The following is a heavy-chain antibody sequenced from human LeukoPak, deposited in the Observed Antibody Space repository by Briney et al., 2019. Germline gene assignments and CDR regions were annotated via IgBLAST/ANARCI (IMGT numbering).Heavy chain of an antibody. CDR2: VHYSGST. V-gene: IGHV4-39*01. CDR1: GGAISSSSYF. CDR3: ARGYFDWLPDY. D-gene: IGHD3-9*01. J-gene: IGHJ4*02. Sequence: PSETLSLTCSVSGGAISSSSYFWGWIRQPPGKGLEWIASVHYSGSTYYNPSLKSRLTISVDTSKNQFSLELSSVTAADTAVYYCARGYFDWLPDYWGQGTLVTVSS.